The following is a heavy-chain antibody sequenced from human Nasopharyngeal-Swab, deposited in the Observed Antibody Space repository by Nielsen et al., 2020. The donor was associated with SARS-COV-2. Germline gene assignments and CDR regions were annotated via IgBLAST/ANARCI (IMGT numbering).Heavy chain of an antibody. V-gene: IGHV1-2*02. CDR3: AREFDENQLLPHYYIYYMDV. J-gene: IGHJ6*03. D-gene: IGHD2-2*01. CDR2: INPHSRGT. Sequence: WVRQAPGQGLEWMGWINPHSRGTKYAQKFQGRVTMTSDTSINTAYMELRRLRSDDTAVYYCAREFDENQLLPHYYIYYMDVWGKGTTVTVSS.